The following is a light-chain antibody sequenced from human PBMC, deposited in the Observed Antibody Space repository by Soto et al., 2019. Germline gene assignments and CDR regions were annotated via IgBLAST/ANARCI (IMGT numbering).Light chain of an antibody. CDR2: AVS. J-gene: IGKJ1*01. CDR1: QGVAGN. CDR3: QQYGSSQWT. V-gene: IGKV3-20*01. Sequence: EIVMTQSPPTLSVSPGEGATLSCRASQGVAGNLAWYQQKPGQAPRLLIYAVSTRAAGIPARFSGSGSGTDFTLTISRLEPEDFAVYYCQQYGSSQWTFGQGTKVDIK.